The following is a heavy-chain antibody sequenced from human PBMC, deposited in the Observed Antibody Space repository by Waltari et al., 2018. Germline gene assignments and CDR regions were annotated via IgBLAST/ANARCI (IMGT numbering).Heavy chain of an antibody. D-gene: IGHD6-19*01. V-gene: IGHV3-7*03. CDR2: INKDGTWT. CDR1: GFTLSNYW. J-gene: IGHJ4*02. Sequence: EAQQVESGGDLVQPGGSLRLSCVVSGFTLSNYWMRWVRQAPGKGLEWVANINKDGTWTYYVDSVRGRFTISKDDAKNSVYLQMNSLKVEDTAVYYCIRDYGSPYWGQGTLVTVSS. CDR3: IRDYGSPY.